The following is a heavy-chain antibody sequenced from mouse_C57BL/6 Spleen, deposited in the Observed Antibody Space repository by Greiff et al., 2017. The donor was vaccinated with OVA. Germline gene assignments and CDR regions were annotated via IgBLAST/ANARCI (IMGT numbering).Heavy chain of an antibody. D-gene: IGHD3-3*01. Sequence: EVQLVESGPGLVKPSQSLSLTCSVTGYSITSGYYWNWIRQFPGNKLEWMGYISYDGSNNYNPSLKNRISITRDTSKNQFFLKLNSVTTEDTATYYCARGGWPWFAYWGQGTLVTVSA. CDR1: GYSITSGYY. CDR2: ISYDGSN. J-gene: IGHJ3*01. CDR3: ARGGWPWFAY. V-gene: IGHV3-6*01.